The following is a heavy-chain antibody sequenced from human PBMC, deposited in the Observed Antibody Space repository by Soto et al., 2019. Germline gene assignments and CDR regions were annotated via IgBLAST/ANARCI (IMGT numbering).Heavy chain of an antibody. D-gene: IGHD3-22*01. CDR2: IPYDGSNK. CDR1: GFTFSSYA. Sequence: LRLSCAASGFTFSSYAMHWVRQAPGKGLEWVAVIPYDGSNKYYADSVKGRFTISRDNSKNTLYLQMNSLRAEDTAVYYCARGGYYDSSGRTLSGYWGQGTLVTVSS. J-gene: IGHJ4*02. V-gene: IGHV3-30-3*01. CDR3: ARGGYYDSSGRTLSGY.